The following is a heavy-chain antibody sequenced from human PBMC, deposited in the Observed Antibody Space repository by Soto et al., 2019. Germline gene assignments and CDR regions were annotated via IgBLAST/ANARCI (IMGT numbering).Heavy chain of an antibody. D-gene: IGHD5-12*01. CDR3: AKDRRGYSGYDSRVRSYYLDY. CDR2: ISGSGGST. J-gene: IGHJ4*02. V-gene: IGHV3-23*01. CDR1: GFTFSSYA. Sequence: EVQLLESGGGLVQPGGSLRLSCAASGFTFSSYAMSWVRQAQGKGLEWVSAISGSGGSTYYSDSVKGRFTISRDNSKNTLYLQMHSLRAADTAVYYCAKDRRGYSGYDSRVRSYYLDYWGQGTLVSVSS.